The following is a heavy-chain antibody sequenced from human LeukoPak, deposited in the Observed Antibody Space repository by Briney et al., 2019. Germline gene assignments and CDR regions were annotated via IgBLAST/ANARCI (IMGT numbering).Heavy chain of an antibody. CDR2: ISYSGST. CDR3: ARTSPIEPYYYVDV. D-gene: IGHD2-15*01. V-gene: IGHV4-59*08. Sequence: PSETLSLTCTVSCGSITSDYWERIRQPPGKGLEWIGHISYSGSTNYNPSLKSRLTISVDTSKNQFSLKLSCVNAADTAIYYCARTSPIEPYYYVDVWGTGTTVTVSS. J-gene: IGHJ6*03. CDR1: CGSITSDY.